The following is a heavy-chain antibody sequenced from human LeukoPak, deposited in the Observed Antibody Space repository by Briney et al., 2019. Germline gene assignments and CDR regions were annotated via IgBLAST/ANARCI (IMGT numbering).Heavy chain of an antibody. D-gene: IGHD3-3*01. CDR3: AGYYDFWSGYYTT. V-gene: IGHV4-59*08. J-gene: IGHJ5*02. CDR2: IYYSGST. Sequence: SETLSLTCAVYGGSFSSYYWSWIRQPPGKGLEWIGYIYYSGSTNYNPSLKSRVTISVDTSKNQFSLKLSSVTAADTAVYYCAGYYDFWSGYYTTLGQGTLVTVSS. CDR1: GGSFSSYY.